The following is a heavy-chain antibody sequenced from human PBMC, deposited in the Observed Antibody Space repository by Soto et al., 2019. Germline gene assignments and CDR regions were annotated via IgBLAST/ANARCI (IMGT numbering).Heavy chain of an antibody. D-gene: IGHD3-22*01. CDR3: ARGPTYYYDPFDY. V-gene: IGHV4-59*01. Sequence: TSETLSLTCTVSGGSISSYYWSWIRQPPGKGLEWIGYIYYSGSTNYNPSLKSRVTISVDTSKNQFSLKLSSVTAADTAVYYCARGPTYYYDPFDYWGQGTLVTVSS. J-gene: IGHJ4*02. CDR2: IYYSGST. CDR1: GGSISSYY.